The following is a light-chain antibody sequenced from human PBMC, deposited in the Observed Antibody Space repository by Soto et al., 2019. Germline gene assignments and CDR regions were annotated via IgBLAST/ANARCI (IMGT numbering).Light chain of an antibody. CDR3: QQSSKYFT. J-gene: IGKJ3*01. CDR1: QGLNSN. Sequence: AIQLTQSPSSLSASVGDRVTITCRASQGLNSNLAWYQQKPGKAPQLLMYAASTLQKGVPSRFSGNGSGTDFTLTISSLQPEDFATYDCQQSSKYFTVGPGTKVDI. V-gene: IGKV1D-13*01. CDR2: AAS.